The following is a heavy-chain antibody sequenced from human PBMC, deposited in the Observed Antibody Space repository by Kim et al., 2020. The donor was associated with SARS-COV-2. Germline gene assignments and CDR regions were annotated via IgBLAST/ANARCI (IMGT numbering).Heavy chain of an antibody. CDR3: ARDSRVTTIPRSLDCFDS. CDR2: INAGNGNT. Sequence: ASVKVSCKASGYTFTTYAMHWVRQAPGQRLEWMGWINAGNGNTKYSQKFQGRVTITRDTSARIAYMELSSLRSEDTAVYYCARDSRVTTIPRSLDCFDSWGQGTLVTLSS. D-gene: IGHD2-21*02. CDR1: GYTFTTYA. V-gene: IGHV1-3*01. J-gene: IGHJ4*02.